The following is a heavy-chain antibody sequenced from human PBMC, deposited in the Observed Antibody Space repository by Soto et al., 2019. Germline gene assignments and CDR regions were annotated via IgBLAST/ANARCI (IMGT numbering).Heavy chain of an antibody. D-gene: IGHD1-26*01. CDR2: INPSGGST. J-gene: IGHJ6*02. CDR1: GYTFTSYY. CDR3: GRERGSYYPHLYSGMDV. V-gene: IGHV1-46*01. Sequence: ASVKVSCKASGYTFTSYYMHWVRQAPGQGLEWMGIINPSGGSTSYAQKFQGRVTMTRDTSTSTVYMELSSLRSEDTAVYYCGRERGSYYPHLYSGMDVWGQGTTVTVSS.